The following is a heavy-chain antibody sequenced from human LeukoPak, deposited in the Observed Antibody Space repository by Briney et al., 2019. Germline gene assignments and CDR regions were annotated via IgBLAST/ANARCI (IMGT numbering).Heavy chain of an antibody. CDR1: GYTFTSYD. D-gene: IGHD6-6*01. CDR2: MNPNSGNT. V-gene: IGHV1-8*01. CDR3: ARLSTAARRFDY. J-gene: IGHJ4*02. Sequence: ASVKVSCKASGYTFTSYDINWVRQATGQGLEWMGWMNPNSGNTGYAQKFQGRVTMTRDTSISTAYMELSSLRSEDTAVYYCARLSTAARRFDYWGQGTLVTVSS.